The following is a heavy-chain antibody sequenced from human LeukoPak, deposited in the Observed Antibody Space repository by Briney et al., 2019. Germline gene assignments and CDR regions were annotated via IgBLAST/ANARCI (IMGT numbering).Heavy chain of an antibody. CDR3: ARGYCSGGSCYYFDY. CDR2: INHSGST. D-gene: IGHD2-15*01. Sequence: RPSETLSLTCAVYGGSFSGYYWSWIRQPPGKGLEWIGEINHSGSTNYNPSLKSRVTISVDTSKNQFSLKLGSVTAADTAVYYCARGYCSGGSCYYFDYWGQGTLVTVSS. CDR1: GGSFSGYY. V-gene: IGHV4-34*01. J-gene: IGHJ4*02.